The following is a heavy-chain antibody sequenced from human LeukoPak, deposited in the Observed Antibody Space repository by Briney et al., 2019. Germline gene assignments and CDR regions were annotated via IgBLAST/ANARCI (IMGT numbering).Heavy chain of an antibody. CDR3: ARTGYSSGWYWFDP. CDR2: IYTSGST. CDR1: GGSISSYY. J-gene: IGHJ5*02. D-gene: IGHD6-19*01. V-gene: IGHV4-4*07. Sequence: SETLSLTCTVSGGSISSYYWSWIRQPAGKGLEWIGRIYTSGSTNYNPSLKSRVTMSVDTSENQFSLKLSSVTAADTAVYYCARTGYSSGWYWFDPWGQGTLVTVSS.